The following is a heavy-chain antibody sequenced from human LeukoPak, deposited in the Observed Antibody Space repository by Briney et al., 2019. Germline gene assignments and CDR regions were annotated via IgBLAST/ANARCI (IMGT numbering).Heavy chain of an antibody. V-gene: IGHV5-51*01. CDR1: GYTFTTYW. J-gene: IGHJ4*02. Sequence: GESLKISCQASGYTFTTYWIGWVRQMPGKGLEWMGIIYPDDSDTRYSPSFQGQVTISADKSSNTAYLQWSSLKASDTAVYYCARQRYFYGSGSLNFDYWGQGTLVTVSS. CDR2: IYPDDSDT. D-gene: IGHD3-10*01. CDR3: ARQRYFYGSGSLNFDY.